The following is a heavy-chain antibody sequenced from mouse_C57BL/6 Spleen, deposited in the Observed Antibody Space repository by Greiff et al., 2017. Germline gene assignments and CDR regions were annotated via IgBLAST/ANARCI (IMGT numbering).Heavy chain of an antibody. CDR2: IDPETGGT. V-gene: IGHV1-15*01. J-gene: IGHJ2*01. CDR1: GYTFPDYE. Sequence: VQLQQSGAELVRPGASVTLSCKASGYTFPDYEMHWVKQTPVHGLEWIGAIDPETGGTAYNQKFKGKAILTADKSSSTAYMELRSLTSEDSAVYYCTRTEYDYGDYWGQGTTLTVSS. CDR3: TRTEYDYGDY. D-gene: IGHD2-4*01.